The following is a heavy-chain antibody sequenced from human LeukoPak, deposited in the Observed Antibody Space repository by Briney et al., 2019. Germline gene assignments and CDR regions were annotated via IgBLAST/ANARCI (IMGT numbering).Heavy chain of an antibody. Sequence: SETLSLTCTVSGGSISSSSYYWGWIRQPPGKGLEWIGSIYYSGSTYYNPSLKSRVTISVDTSKNQFSLKLNSVTAADTAVYYCASGGYDSSGYPVILDFDYWGQGTLVTVSS. CDR1: GGSISSSSYY. V-gene: IGHV4-39*07. J-gene: IGHJ4*02. CDR3: ASGGYDSSGYPVILDFDY. CDR2: IYYSGST. D-gene: IGHD3-22*01.